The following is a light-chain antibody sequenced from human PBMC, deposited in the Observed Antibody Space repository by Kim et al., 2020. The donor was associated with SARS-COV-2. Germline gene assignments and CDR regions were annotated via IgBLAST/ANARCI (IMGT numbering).Light chain of an antibody. CDR3: NSRDSNDNVV. Sequence: VALGQTVRLTCQGDSLRNYYATWYQQRPGQAPTLVLYGKYDRPSGIPDRFSGSASGNTASLTITGTQAGDEADYYCNSRDSNDNVVFGGGTKLTVL. CDR2: GKY. CDR1: SLRNYY. J-gene: IGLJ2*01. V-gene: IGLV3-19*01.